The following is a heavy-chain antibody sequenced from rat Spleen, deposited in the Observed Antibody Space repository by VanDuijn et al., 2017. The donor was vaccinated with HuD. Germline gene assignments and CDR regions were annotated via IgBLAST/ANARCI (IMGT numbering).Heavy chain of an antibody. CDR1: GFIFSNYD. CDR3: ARSVFDY. J-gene: IGHJ2*01. CDR2: ISFDGGST. V-gene: IGHV5-22*01. Sequence: EVQLVESGGGLVQPGRSMKLSCAASGFIFSNYDMAWVRQAPKKGLEWVAYISFDGGSTYYRDSVKGRFTISRDNTKSTLYLQMDSLRSEDTATYYCARSVFDYWGQGVMVTVSS.